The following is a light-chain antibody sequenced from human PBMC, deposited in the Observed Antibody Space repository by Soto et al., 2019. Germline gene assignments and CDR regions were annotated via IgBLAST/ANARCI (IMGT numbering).Light chain of an antibody. CDR3: MQALQTHGWM. CDR2: LGS. Sequence: DIVMTQYPLSLPVTPGESASISCRSSQSLLHTNGYNYLDWYLQKPGQPPQLLIYLGSNRAPGVPDRFSGSGSGTDFTLKISRVEAEDVGVYYCMQALQTHGWMFGQGTKVEIK. J-gene: IGKJ1*01. V-gene: IGKV2-28*01. CDR1: QSLLHTNGYNY.